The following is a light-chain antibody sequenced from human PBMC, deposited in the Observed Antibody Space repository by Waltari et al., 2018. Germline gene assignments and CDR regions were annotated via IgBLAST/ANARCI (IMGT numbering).Light chain of an antibody. J-gene: IGKJ3*01. CDR1: QSLLNIDGYNY. Sequence: EMVMLQSPLPLSVTPGTPASIPSSSSQSLLNIDGYNYLDWYLQKPGQSPQLLIYLSSNRASGVPDRFSGSGSGTDFTLTISRVEAEDVGVYYCFQPQHAPHTFGPGTKVDIK. CDR2: LSS. V-gene: IGKV2-28*01. CDR3: FQPQHAPHT.